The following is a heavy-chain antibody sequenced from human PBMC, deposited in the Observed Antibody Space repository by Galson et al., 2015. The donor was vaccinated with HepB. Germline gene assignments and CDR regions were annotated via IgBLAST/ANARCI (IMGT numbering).Heavy chain of an antibody. Sequence: PALVKPTQSLALTCTFSGFSLSTYGVGVSWIRQPPGRALEWLAVVYWDNDNRFSPSLKNRITVAKDTSKNLVVLIMANMDPADTGTYYCAHSGHGGGNWDGRAFDYWGQGALVTVSS. V-gene: IGHV2-5*02. D-gene: IGHD1-1*01. CDR3: AHSGHGGGNWDGRAFDY. CDR2: VYWDNDN. CDR1: GFSLSTYGVG. J-gene: IGHJ4*02.